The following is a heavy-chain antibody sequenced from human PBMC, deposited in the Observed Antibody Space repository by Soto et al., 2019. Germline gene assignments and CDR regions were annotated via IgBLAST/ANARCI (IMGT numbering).Heavy chain of an antibody. J-gene: IGHJ5*01. Sequence: EVQLVESGGGLVKPGGSLRLSCAASGFTFSRYGMNWLRQAPGKGLEWVASISSSTSYVYYADSVKGRFSISRENAKNILYLEMYALRIEDTAVYYCARDPSEGRVGNWFESWGQGTLVTVSS. CDR1: GFTFSRYG. V-gene: IGHV3-21*06. CDR3: ARDPSEGRVGNWFES. D-gene: IGHD2-2*01. CDR2: ISSSTSYV.